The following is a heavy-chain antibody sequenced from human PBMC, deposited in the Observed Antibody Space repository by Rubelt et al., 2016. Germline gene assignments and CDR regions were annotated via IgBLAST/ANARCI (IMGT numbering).Heavy chain of an antibody. CDR1: GGSFSGYY. D-gene: IGHD6-19*01. V-gene: IGHV4-34*01. Sequence: QVQLQQWGAGLLKPSETLSLTCAVYGGSFSGYYWSWIRQPPGKGLEWIGEINHSGSTNYNPSLKRRVTISRDTSKNQVSLKLSSVTAADTAVYYGARGGRLAPFDYWGQGTLVTVSS. J-gene: IGHJ4*02. CDR3: ARGGRLAPFDY. CDR2: INHSGST.